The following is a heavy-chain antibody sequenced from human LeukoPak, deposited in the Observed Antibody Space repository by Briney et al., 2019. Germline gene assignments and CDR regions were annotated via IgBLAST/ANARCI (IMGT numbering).Heavy chain of an antibody. V-gene: IGHV4-59*08. D-gene: IGHD3-10*01. CDR3: AKSHYYRDGFDI. Sequence: SETLSLTCTVSGGSISYYYWSWIRQPPGKGLEWIGYIYYSGSTNYNPSLKSRVTVSVDTSKNQFSLKLSSVTAADTAVYYCAKSHYYRDGFDIWGQGTMVTVSS. CDR2: IYYSGST. CDR1: GGSISYYY. J-gene: IGHJ3*02.